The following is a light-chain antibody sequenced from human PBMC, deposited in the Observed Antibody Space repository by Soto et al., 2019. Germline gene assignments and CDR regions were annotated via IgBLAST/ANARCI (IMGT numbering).Light chain of an antibody. CDR2: KAS. V-gene: IGKV1-5*03. J-gene: IGKJ1*01. CDR1: QSISRW. CDR3: QQYSSYWT. Sequence: DIQMAQSPSTLSASIGDRVTITDRASQSISRWLAWYQQKPGKAPKLLIYKASNLESGVPSRLSARGSGTEFTLSISSLKPDDFATYYCQQYSSYWTFGQGTKVDIK.